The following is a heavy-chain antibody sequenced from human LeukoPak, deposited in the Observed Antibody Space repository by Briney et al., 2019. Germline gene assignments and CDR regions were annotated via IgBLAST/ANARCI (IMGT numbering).Heavy chain of an antibody. CDR2: IRYDGSNK. CDR1: GFTFSTYP. CDR3: AKDRTSYGPHPLWYYFDY. D-gene: IGHD5-18*01. J-gene: IGHJ4*02. Sequence: GGSLRLSCAASGFTFSTYPMNWVRQAPGKGLEWVACIRYDGSNKYYADSVKGRFTISRDNSKNTLYLQMNSLRAEDTAVYYCAKDRTSYGPHPLWYYFDYWGQGTLVTVSS. V-gene: IGHV3-30*02.